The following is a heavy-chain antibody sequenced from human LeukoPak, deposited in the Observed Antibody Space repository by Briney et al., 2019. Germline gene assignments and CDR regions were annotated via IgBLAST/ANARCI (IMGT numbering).Heavy chain of an antibody. Sequence: SETLSLTCAVYGGSFSGYYWSWIRQPPGKGLEWIGEINHSGSTNYNPSLKSRVTISVDTSKNQFSLKLSSVTAADTAVYYCARLYYDYVWGSYRYAFFDYWGQGTLVTVSS. J-gene: IGHJ4*02. V-gene: IGHV4-34*01. D-gene: IGHD3-16*02. CDR3: ARLYYDYVWGSYRYAFFDY. CDR1: GGSFSGYY. CDR2: INHSGST.